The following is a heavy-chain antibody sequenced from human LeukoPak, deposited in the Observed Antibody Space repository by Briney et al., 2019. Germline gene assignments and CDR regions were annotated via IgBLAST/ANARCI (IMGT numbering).Heavy chain of an antibody. CDR1: GFTFSNYA. V-gene: IGHV3-23*01. Sequence: AGGSLRLSCAASGFTFSNYAMSWVRQAPGKGLEWVSAISDSGGSTYYADSVKGRFTISRDNSKNTLYLQMNSLRAEDTAVYYCASVKSSSRYYFYYMDVWGKGTTDTVSS. J-gene: IGHJ6*03. CDR3: ASVKSSSRYYFYYMDV. D-gene: IGHD6-6*01. CDR2: ISDSGGST.